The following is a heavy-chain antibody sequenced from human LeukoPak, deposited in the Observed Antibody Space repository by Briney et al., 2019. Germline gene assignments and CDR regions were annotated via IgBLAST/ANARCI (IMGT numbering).Heavy chain of an antibody. J-gene: IGHJ4*02. V-gene: IGHV4-4*02. CDR3: AREILGGFNPGAY. CDR1: LDSTTSNF. Sequence: SETLSLTCTVSLDSTTSNFWSWVRQPPGKGLEWIGEIHRSGSPNYNPSRQSRVTISIDRSRNQIVLELSSVAAADTAVYYCAREILGGFNPGAYWGQGTLVTVSS. CDR2: IHRSGSP. D-gene: IGHD1-14*01.